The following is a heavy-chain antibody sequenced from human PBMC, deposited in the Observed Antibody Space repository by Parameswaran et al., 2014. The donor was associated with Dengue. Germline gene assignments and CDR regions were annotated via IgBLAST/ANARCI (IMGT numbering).Heavy chain of an antibody. CDR2: ISSSSSTI. Sequence: WIRQAPGKGLEWVSYISSSSSTIYYADSVKGRFTISRDNAKNSLYLQMNSLRAEDTAVYYCARDKPHRSGYYNKALYYYYGMDVWGQGTTVTVSS. D-gene: IGHD3-3*01. J-gene: IGHJ6*02. V-gene: IGHV3-48*04. CDR3: ARDKPHRSGYYNKALYYYYGMDV.